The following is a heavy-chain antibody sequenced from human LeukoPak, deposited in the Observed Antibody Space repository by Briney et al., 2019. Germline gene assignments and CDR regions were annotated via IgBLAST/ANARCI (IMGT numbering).Heavy chain of an antibody. D-gene: IGHD6-19*01. J-gene: IGHJ6*03. CDR1: GGSISSSSYY. V-gene: IGHV4-39*07. CDR3: ARFKTAGTYYMDV. Sequence: SETLSLTCTVSGGSISSSSYYWGWIRQPPGKGLEWIGSIYYSGSTYSNPSLKSRVTISIDTSKNQFSLKLSSVTAADTAMYYCARFKTAGTYYMDVWGKGTTVTVSS. CDR2: IYYSGST.